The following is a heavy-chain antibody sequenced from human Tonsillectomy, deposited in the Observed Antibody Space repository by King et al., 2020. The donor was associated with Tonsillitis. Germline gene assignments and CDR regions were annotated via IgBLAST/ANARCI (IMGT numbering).Heavy chain of an antibody. V-gene: IGHV1-2*02. CDR1: GYTFTGYY. CDR2: INPDSGDT. D-gene: IGHD3-10*01. CDR3: ARDLMVRGLLYYGMDV. Sequence: VQLVESGAEVKKPGASVTVSCKASGYTFTGYYMHWVRQAPGQGLEWMGWINPDSGDTNYAQKFQGRVTMTRDTSISTAYMELSRLRSDDTAVYFCARDLMVRGLLYYGMDVWGQGTTVTVSS. J-gene: IGHJ6*02.